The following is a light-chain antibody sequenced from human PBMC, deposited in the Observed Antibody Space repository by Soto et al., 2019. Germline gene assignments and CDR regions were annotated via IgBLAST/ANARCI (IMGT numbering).Light chain of an antibody. CDR2: EAS. CDR1: QSVNSH. Sequence: EIVMTQSPATLSVSPGERATLSCRASQSVNSHLAWFQQRPGQAPRLLMYEASTRSTGVPARFSASGSGTEFTLTISGLQSEDFAVYYCQQYHIWYTFGQGTELEIE. CDR3: QQYHIWYT. V-gene: IGKV3-15*01. J-gene: IGKJ2*01.